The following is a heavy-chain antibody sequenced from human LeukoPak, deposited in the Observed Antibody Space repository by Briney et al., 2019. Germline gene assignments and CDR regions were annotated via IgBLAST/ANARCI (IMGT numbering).Heavy chain of an antibody. CDR3: ASPTDTAMVNSAFDI. CDR2: IYTSGGI. J-gene: IGHJ3*02. Sequence: PSETLSLTCTVSGGSISSYYWSWIRQPAGKGLEWIGRIYTSGGINYNPSLKSRVTMSGDTSKNQFSLKLSSVTAADTAVYYCASPTDTAMVNSAFDIWGQGTMVTVSS. CDR1: GGSISSYY. V-gene: IGHV4-4*07. D-gene: IGHD5-18*01.